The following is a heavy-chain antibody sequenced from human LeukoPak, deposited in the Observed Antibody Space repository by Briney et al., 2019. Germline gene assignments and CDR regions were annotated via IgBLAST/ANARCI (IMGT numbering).Heavy chain of an antibody. D-gene: IGHD2-15*01. CDR1: GFTFSNAW. J-gene: IGHJ4*02. Sequence: GGSLRLSCVASGFTFSNAWMNWVRQAPGKGLEWVGRIKSKTDGGTTDYAAPVKGRFTISRDDSKTTLYLQMNSLKTEDTAVYYCTTRYCSGGRCDYWGQGTLVTVSS. CDR3: TTRYCSGGRCDY. CDR2: IKSKTDGGTT. V-gene: IGHV3-15*01.